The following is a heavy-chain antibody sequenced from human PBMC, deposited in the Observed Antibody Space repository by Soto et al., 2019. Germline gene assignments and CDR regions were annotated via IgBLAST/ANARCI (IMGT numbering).Heavy chain of an antibody. V-gene: IGHV4-34*01. Sequence: QVQLQQWGAGLLKPSETLSLTCAVYGGSFSGYYWSWIRQPPGKGLEWIGEINHSGSTNYNPSLKSCVTISVDTSENQFSLKLSSVTAADTAVYYCARGGYFGSGTRFDPWGEGTLVTVSS. J-gene: IGHJ5*02. CDR3: ARGGYFGSGTRFDP. CDR2: INHSGST. CDR1: GGSFSGYY. D-gene: IGHD3-10*01.